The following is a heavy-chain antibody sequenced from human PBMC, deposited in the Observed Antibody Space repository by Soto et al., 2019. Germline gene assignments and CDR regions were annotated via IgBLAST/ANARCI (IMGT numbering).Heavy chain of an antibody. CDR1: GFTFSTHA. V-gene: IGHV3-23*01. CDR3: ARDIVPAVGGACDI. Sequence: EVQLLESGGGLVQPGGSLRLSCAASGFTFSTHAMIWLRQAPGKGLNWVSTVDVGGGSTYYTDAVKVRFTVSRDNSKNTVYLKLNTLRAEDSTIYFCARDIVPAVGGACDIWGHGVMVTVSS. CDR2: VDVGGGST. D-gene: IGHD3-10*01. J-gene: IGHJ3*02.